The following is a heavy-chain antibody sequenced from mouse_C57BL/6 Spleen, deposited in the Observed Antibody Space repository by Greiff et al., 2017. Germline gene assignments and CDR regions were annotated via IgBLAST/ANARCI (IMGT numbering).Heavy chain of an antibody. J-gene: IGHJ1*03. D-gene: IGHD1-1*01. CDR3: ARMVYGSSYGYFDV. CDR2: ISSGSSTI. Sequence: DVKLQESGGGLVKPGGSLKLSCAASGFTFSDYGMHWVRQAPEKGLEWVAYISSGSSTIYYADTVKGRFTISRDNAKNTLFLQMTSLRSEDTAMYYCARMVYGSSYGYFDVWGTGTTVTVSS. CDR1: GFTFSDYG. V-gene: IGHV5-17*01.